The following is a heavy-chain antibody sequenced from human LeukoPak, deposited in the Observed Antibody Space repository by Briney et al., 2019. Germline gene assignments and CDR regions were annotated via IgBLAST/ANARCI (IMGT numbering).Heavy chain of an antibody. CDR3: ARDRAPYYYGSGSYHP. D-gene: IGHD3-10*01. Sequence: GASVKVSCKASGYTFTIYAIHWVRQAPGQRLEWMGWINAGNGNTEYSQEFQGRITITRDTSTNTAYMELSSLRSEDMAVYYCARDRAPYYYGSGSYHPWGQGTLVTVSS. CDR1: GYTFTIYA. J-gene: IGHJ5*02. CDR2: INAGNGNT. V-gene: IGHV1-3*03.